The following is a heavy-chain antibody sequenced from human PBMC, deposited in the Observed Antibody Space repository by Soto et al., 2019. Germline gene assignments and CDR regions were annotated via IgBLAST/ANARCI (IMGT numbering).Heavy chain of an antibody. CDR3: ARGRNAKWQTDLRY. CDR1: GGSFSGYY. CDR2: INHSGST. D-gene: IGHD2-8*01. J-gene: IGHJ4*02. Sequence: QVQLQQWGAGLLKPSETLSLTCAVYGGSFSGYYWSWIRQPPGKGLEWIGEINHSGSTNYNPSLKSRVTISVDTSKNQFSLKLSSVTAADTAVYYCARGRNAKWQTDLRYWGQGTLVTVSS. V-gene: IGHV4-34*01.